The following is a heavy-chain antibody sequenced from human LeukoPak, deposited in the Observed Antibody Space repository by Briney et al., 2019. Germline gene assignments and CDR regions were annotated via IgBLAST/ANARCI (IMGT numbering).Heavy chain of an antibody. D-gene: IGHD2-15*01. V-gene: IGHV1-8*01. CDR1: GYTFTSYD. Sequence: ASVKVSCKASGYTFTSYDINWVRQATGQGLEWMGWMNPNSGNTGYAQKLQGRVTMTTDTSTSTAYMELRSLRSDDTAVYYCASGFCGGSCSPPGYWGQGTLVTVSS. CDR3: ASGFCGGSCSPPGY. CDR2: MNPNSGNT. J-gene: IGHJ4*02.